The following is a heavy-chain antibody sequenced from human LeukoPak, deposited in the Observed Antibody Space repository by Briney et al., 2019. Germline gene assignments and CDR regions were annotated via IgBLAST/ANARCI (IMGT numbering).Heavy chain of an antibody. J-gene: IGHJ4*02. CDR3: ATRGYSGYSPFDY. Sequence: ASVKVSCKASGYTFTSYDINWVRQATGQGLEWMGWMNPNSGNTGYAQKFQGRVTMTRNTSISTAYMELSSLRSEATAVYYCATRGYSGYSPFDYWGQGTLVTVSS. V-gene: IGHV1-8*01. CDR1: GYTFTSYD. CDR2: MNPNSGNT. D-gene: IGHD5-12*01.